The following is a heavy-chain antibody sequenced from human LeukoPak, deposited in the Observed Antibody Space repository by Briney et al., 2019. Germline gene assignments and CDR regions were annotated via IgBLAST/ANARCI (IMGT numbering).Heavy chain of an antibody. D-gene: IGHD3-10*01. Sequence: PGGSLRLSCVASGCTFNTHGMHWVREAPGKGLEWVAFIQFDGSKIDYADSVKGRFTISRDNAKNSVFLQMDSLRAEDTSVYYCARGGGVRGRFTHWGQGALVTVSS. CDR3: ARGGGVRGRFTH. V-gene: IGHV3-30*02. CDR2: IQFDGSKI. J-gene: IGHJ4*02. CDR1: GCTFNTHG.